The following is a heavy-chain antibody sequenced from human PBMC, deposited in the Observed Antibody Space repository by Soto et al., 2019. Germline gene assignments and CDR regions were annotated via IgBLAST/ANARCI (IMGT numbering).Heavy chain of an antibody. CDR3: AIFSRVPVDYFDF. Sequence: PSETLSLTCSVSGDSLKNRYWAWIRHSPGKGLEWIGNIYDSGSTNYSPALKSRVSMSVDTSKNLFSLKMNSVTAADTAVYYCAIFSRVPVDYFDFWGQGNVVTGSS. CDR2: IYDSGST. D-gene: IGHD3-9*01. J-gene: IGHJ4*02. CDR1: GDSLKNRY. V-gene: IGHV4-59*11.